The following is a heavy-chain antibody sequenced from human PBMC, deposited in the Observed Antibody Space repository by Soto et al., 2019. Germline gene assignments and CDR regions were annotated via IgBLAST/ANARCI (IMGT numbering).Heavy chain of an antibody. D-gene: IGHD3-22*01. CDR3: ARCTYYYDSSGFRTYYFDY. Sequence: ETLSLTCAVYGGSFSGYYWSWIRQPPGKGLEWIGEINHSGSTNYNPSLKSRVTISVDTSKNQFSLKLSSVTAADTAVYYCARCTYYYDSSGFRTYYFDYWGQGTLVTVSS. J-gene: IGHJ4*02. CDR1: GGSFSGYY. V-gene: IGHV4-34*01. CDR2: INHSGST.